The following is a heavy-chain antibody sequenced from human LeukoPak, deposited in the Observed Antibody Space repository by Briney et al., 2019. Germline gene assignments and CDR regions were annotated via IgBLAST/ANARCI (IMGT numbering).Heavy chain of an antibody. CDR1: GYSISSGYY. V-gene: IGHV4-38-2*01. CDR3: ARLRDYYYMDV. J-gene: IGHJ6*03. CDR2: IYHSGST. Sequence: SETLSLTCAVSGYSISSGYYWGWIRPPPGKGREWIGSIYHSGSTYYNPSLKSRVTISVDTSKNQFSLKLSSVTAADTAVYYCARLRDYYYMDVWGKGTTVTVSS.